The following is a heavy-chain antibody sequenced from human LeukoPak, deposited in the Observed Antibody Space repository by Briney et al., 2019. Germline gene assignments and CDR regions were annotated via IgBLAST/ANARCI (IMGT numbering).Heavy chain of an antibody. CDR1: GGSFSGYY. V-gene: IGHV4-34*01. Sequence: PSETLSLTCAVYGGSFSGYYWSWIRQPPGKGLEWIGEINHSGSTNYNPSLKSRVTISVDTSKNQFSLKLSSVTAADTAVYYCARGEDIVVVPAAIGNWFDPWGQGTLVTVSS. J-gene: IGHJ5*02. D-gene: IGHD2-2*01. CDR3: ARGEDIVVVPAAIGNWFDP. CDR2: INHSGST.